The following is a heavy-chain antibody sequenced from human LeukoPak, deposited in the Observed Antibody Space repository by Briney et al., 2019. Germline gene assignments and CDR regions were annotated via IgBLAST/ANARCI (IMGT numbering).Heavy chain of an antibody. V-gene: IGHV1-2*02. CDR1: GYTFTGYY. CDR3: ARGQAYYDILTGYQPDDY. Sequence: ASVKVSCKASGYTFTGYYMHWVRQAPGQGLEWMGWINPNSGGTNYAQKFQGRVTMTRDTYISTAYMELSRLRSDDTAVYYCARGQAYYDILTGYQPDDYWGQGTLVTVSS. CDR2: INPNSGGT. J-gene: IGHJ4*02. D-gene: IGHD3-9*01.